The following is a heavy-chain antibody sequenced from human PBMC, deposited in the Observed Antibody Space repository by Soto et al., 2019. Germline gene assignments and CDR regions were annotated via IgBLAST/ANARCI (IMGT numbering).Heavy chain of an antibody. V-gene: IGHV4-4*02. J-gene: IGHJ4*02. CDR3: ARARATIAAAAIFDC. Sequence: QVQLQESGPGLVKPSGTLSLTCAVSGGSISTSNWWSWVRQPPGKGLEWIGEVYRTGSTTYNPSLESRLTISGDKSKNQFSLKRTPVTAADTAVYYCARARATIAAAAIFDCWGQGTLVTVSS. D-gene: IGHD6-13*01. CDR2: VYRTGST. CDR1: GGSISTSNW.